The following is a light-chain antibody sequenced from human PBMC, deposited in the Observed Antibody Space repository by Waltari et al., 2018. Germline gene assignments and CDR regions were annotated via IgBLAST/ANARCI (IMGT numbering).Light chain of an antibody. V-gene: IGLV3-1*01. J-gene: IGLJ3*02. Sequence: SYELTQPPSVSVSPGQTVSITCSGDKLGAKYVCWYQQKPGHSPEVVIYQDSLRPSGIPERFSGSNSGNTATLTISGTQPVDDADYYCQAWDSGVVFGGGTKLTVL. CDR2: QDS. CDR3: QAWDSGVV. CDR1: KLGAKY.